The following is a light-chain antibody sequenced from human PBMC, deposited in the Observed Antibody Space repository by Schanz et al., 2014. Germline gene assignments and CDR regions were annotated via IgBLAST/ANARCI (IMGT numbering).Light chain of an antibody. CDR1: SSDVGGYNY. CDR2: DVS. CDR3: CSYAGSSTWV. J-gene: IGLJ3*02. V-gene: IGLV2-14*04. Sequence: GTSSDVGGYNYVSWYQQYPGKAPRLMIYDVSNRPSGVSNRISGSKSGNTASLTISGVQAEDEADYYCCSYAGSSTWVFGGGTKLTVL.